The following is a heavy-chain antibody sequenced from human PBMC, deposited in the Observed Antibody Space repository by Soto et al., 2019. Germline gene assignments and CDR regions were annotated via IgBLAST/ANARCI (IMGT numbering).Heavy chain of an antibody. Sequence: QVQLVESGGGVVQPGRSLRLSCAASGFTFSRHGMYWVRQAPGKGLEWVAAIWYDGSNTYYADSVKGRFTISRDNSKNTLYLQRKSLRAEDTAMYYCARERGGAPGWFDPWGQGTLVTASS. D-gene: IGHD3-16*01. J-gene: IGHJ5*02. CDR1: GFTFSRHG. CDR2: IWYDGSNT. V-gene: IGHV3-33*01. CDR3: ARERGGAPGWFDP.